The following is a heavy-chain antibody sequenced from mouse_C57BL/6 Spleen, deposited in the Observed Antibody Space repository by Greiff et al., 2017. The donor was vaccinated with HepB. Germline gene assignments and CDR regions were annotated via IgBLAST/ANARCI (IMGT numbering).Heavy chain of an antibody. J-gene: IGHJ4*01. Sequence: EVQLQQSGPELVKPGASVKISCKASGYTFTDYYMNWVKQSHGKSLEWIGDINPNNGGTSYNQKFKGKATLTVDKSSSTAYIELRSLTSEDSAVYYCTRSDDSSSYYAMDYWGQVTSVTVSS. V-gene: IGHV1-26*01. CDR2: INPNNGGT. CDR1: GYTFTDYY. D-gene: IGHD1-1*01. CDR3: TRSDDSSSYYAMDY.